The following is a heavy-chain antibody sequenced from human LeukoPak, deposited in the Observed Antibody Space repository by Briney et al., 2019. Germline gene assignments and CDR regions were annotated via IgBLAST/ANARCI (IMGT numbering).Heavy chain of an antibody. D-gene: IGHD3-10*01. Sequence: SETLSLTCTVSGDSISSGDFYWSWIRQPAGKGLEWIGRFYTSGSTNYNPSLKSRVTISVDTSKNQFSLQLNSVTPEDTAVYYCARGGLVRGTINSLIAFDIWGQGTMVTVSS. CDR1: GDSISSGDFY. V-gene: IGHV4-61*02. CDR3: ARGGLVRGTINSLIAFDI. J-gene: IGHJ3*02. CDR2: FYTSGST.